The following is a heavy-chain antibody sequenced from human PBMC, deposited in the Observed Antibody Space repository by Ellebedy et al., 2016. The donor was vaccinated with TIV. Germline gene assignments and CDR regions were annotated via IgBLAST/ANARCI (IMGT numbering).Heavy chain of an antibody. Sequence: GGSLRLXXKGSGYSFTSYWIGWVRQMPGKGLEWMGIIYPGDSDTRYSPSFQGQVTISADKSISTAYLQWSSLKASDTAMYYCARQTQGISSIAAPGDYWGQGTLVTVSS. J-gene: IGHJ4*02. CDR3: ARQTQGISSIAAPGDY. CDR1: GYSFTSYW. V-gene: IGHV5-51*01. CDR2: IYPGDSDT. D-gene: IGHD6-6*01.